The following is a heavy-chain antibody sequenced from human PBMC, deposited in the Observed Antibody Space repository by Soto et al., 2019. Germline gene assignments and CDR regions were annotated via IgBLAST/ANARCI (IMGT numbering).Heavy chain of an antibody. CDR2: IYYSGST. Sequence: SETLSLTCTVSGGSISSYYWSWIRQPPGKGLEWIGYIYYSGSTNYNPSLKSRVTISVDTSKNQFSLKLSSVTAADTAVYYCARVPVSPIYYYYYYMDVWGKGTTVTVSS. CDR3: ARVPVSPIYYYYYYMDV. J-gene: IGHJ6*03. V-gene: IGHV4-59*01. CDR1: GGSISSYY. D-gene: IGHD4-4*01.